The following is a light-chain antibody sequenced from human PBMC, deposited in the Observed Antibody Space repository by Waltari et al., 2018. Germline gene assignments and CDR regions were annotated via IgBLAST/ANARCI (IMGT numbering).Light chain of an antibody. CDR3: QQSHGFPFT. J-gene: IGKJ2*01. V-gene: IGKV1-39*01. CDR1: YNVDVF. CDR2: GAS. Sequence: DIQMTQSPSSLSTAVGDRVTISCRASYNVDVFLNWYQQKPGKAPKLLIYGASSLQSRVPSRFSGSGSGTDFTLTITSLQPEDSATYYCQQSHGFPFTFGQGTKLEIK.